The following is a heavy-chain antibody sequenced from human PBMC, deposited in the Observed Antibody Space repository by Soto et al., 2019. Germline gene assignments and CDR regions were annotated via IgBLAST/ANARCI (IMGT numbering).Heavy chain of an antibody. J-gene: IGHJ6*02. CDR2: LYSSGTT. CDR3: ARDWVVTSFHPYYFGLDV. CDR1: GDSISSYH. Sequence: QVQLQESGPGLVKPSETLSLTCTVSGDSISSYHCTWIRKPLGKGLEWIGDLYSSGTTNYHPSLKSRVTIPGTTSTTRFSLRLTAVAAADTPVYYWARDWVVTSFHPYYFGLDVWVHGATVTVSS. D-gene: IGHD2-15*01. V-gene: IGHV4-59*12.